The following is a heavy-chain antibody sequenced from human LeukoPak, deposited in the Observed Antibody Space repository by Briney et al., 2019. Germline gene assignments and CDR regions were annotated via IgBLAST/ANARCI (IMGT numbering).Heavy chain of an antibody. Sequence: SETLSLTCTVSGGSISSYYWSWIRQPAGKGLEWIGRIYTSGSTNYNPSLKSRVTMSVDTSKNQFSLKLSSVTAADTAVYYCARTFSSYYGSGSYYNRDAFDIWGQGTMVTVPS. CDR2: IYTSGST. J-gene: IGHJ3*02. CDR3: ARTFSSYYGSGSYYNRDAFDI. CDR1: GGSISSYY. V-gene: IGHV4-4*07. D-gene: IGHD3-10*01.